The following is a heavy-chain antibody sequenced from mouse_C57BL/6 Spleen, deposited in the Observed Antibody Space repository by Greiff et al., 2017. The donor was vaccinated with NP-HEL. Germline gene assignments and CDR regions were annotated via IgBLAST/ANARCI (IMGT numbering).Heavy chain of an antibody. CDR2: IYPGSGST. D-gene: IGHD2-3*01. J-gene: IGHJ1*03. CDR1: GYTFTSYW. V-gene: IGHV1-55*01. Sequence: QVQLQQPGAELVKPGASVKMSCKASGYTFTSYWITWVKQRPGQGLEWIGDIYPGSGSTNYNEKFKSKATLTVDTSSSTAYMQLSSLTSEDSAVYYCARWLLRVGYFDVWGTGTTVTVSS. CDR3: ARWLLRVGYFDV.